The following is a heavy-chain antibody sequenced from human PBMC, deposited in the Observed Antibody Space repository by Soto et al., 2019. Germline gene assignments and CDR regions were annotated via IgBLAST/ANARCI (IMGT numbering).Heavy chain of an antibody. CDR2: IYPGDSDT. Sequence: PGESLKISCKTSGYDFNTYWIGWVRQMPGKGLEWMGIIYPGDSDTKYSPSFQGQVTISADKAISTAYMELRSLRSDDTAVYYCARDQLGSSTFYFQHWGQGTLVTVSS. V-gene: IGHV5-51*01. CDR1: GYDFNTYW. J-gene: IGHJ1*01. CDR3: ARDQLGSSTFYFQH. D-gene: IGHD6-6*01.